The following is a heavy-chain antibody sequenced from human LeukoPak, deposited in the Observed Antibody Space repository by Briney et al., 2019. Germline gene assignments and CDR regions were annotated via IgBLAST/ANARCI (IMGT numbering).Heavy chain of an antibody. CDR1: GGSFSAYY. J-gene: IGHJ4*02. CDR3: ATTTGYYYDYRVRFDY. CDR2: INHSGST. Sequence: SETLSLTCAVYGGSFSAYYWSWIRQPPGKGLEWIGEINHSGSTNYNPSLKSRVTMSVDTSKNQFSLKLSSVTAADTAVYYCATTTGYYYDYRVRFDYWGQGTLVTVSS. D-gene: IGHD3-22*01. V-gene: IGHV4-34*01.